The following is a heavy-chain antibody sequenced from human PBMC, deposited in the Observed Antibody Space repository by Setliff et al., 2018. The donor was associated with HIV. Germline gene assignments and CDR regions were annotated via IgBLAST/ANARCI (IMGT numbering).Heavy chain of an antibody. CDR2: IIPMYNIP. V-gene: IGHV1-69*13. D-gene: IGHD6-13*01. J-gene: IGHJ3*02. Sequence: ASVKVSCKTSGGTLSNYVITWVRQAPGQGLEWMGMIIPMYNIPAYAQRFQGRVTFTADESTSTAYMELSSLSSEDTAVYYCARDQTGVAAAAFGGGSAWSDEGFDIWGQGTMVTVSS. CDR1: GGTLSNYV. CDR3: ARDQTGVAAAAFGGGSAWSDEGFDI.